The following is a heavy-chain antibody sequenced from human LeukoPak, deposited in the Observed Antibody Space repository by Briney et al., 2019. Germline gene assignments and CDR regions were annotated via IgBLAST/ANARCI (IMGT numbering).Heavy chain of an antibody. CDR1: DYTFSSYG. CDR2: ISAYNGNR. D-gene: IGHD3-10*01. CDR3: ARGPSHYFGAGSAPKDFDY. J-gene: IGHJ4*02. Sequence: GASVTVSCKASDYTFSSYGIHGVRQAPGQGPEWMGWISAYNGNRDYALKFQGRVTMATDTSTNTAQMELRSLRSDDTAVYYCARGPSHYFGAGSAPKDFDYWGQGTLVIVSS. V-gene: IGHV1-18*01.